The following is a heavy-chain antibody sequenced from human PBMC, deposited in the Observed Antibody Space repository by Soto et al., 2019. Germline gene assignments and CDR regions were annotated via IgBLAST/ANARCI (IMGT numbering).Heavy chain of an antibody. Sequence: QVQLVQSGAEVKKPGSSVKVSCKASGGTFSSYIISWVRQAPGQGLEWMGRIIPILGIANYAQKFQGRVTITADKSTCTAYMELSSLRSEDTAVYYCANKDYDSSEYYYYGMDVWGQGTTVTVSS. V-gene: IGHV1-69*02. CDR1: GGTFSSYI. CDR2: IIPILGIA. J-gene: IGHJ6*02. D-gene: IGHD3-22*01. CDR3: ANKDYDSSEYYYYGMDV.